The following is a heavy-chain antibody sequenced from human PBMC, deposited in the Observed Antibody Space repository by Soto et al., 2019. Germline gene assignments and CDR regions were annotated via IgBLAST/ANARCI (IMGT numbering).Heavy chain of an antibody. V-gene: IGHV3-53*01. D-gene: IGHD2-21*02. CDR2: TPRTGAT. CDR3: RAWLLAESFDV. J-gene: IGHJ3*01. CDR1: GFSVNSNF. Sequence: VQLVESGGGLMQPGGSLRLSCAASGFSVNSNFMNWVRKAPGKGLEWVSFTPRTGATLYADSVKGRLIVSRDDANNAVYLRLNSLTVDDTAVYYCRAWLLAESFDVWGPVKVVTVSA.